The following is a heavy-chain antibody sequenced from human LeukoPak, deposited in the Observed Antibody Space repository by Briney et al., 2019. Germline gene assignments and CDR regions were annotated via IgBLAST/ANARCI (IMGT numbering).Heavy chain of an antibody. J-gene: IGHJ3*01. CDR2: IYPGDSNT. D-gene: IGHD2-21*02. CDR1: GYSFSTYW. Sequence: GESLKFSCKGSGYSFSTYWIGWVRQIPGKGLEWLGVIYPGDSNTRYSPSVQGQVTISADKSTSTAYLNWNCLKASDTAVYYCARQLDGGDPEDAFDLWGQGTMVTVSS. V-gene: IGHV5-51*01. CDR3: ARQLDGGDPEDAFDL.